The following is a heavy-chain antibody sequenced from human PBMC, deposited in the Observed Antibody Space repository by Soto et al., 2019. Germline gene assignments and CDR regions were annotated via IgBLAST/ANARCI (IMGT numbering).Heavy chain of an antibody. D-gene: IGHD3-22*01. J-gene: IGHJ5*02. Sequence: SETLSLTCAVSGGSISSGGYSWSWIRQPPGKGLEWIGYIYHSGSTYYNPSLKSRVTISVDRSKNQFSLKLSSVTAADTAVYYCARVKDYSDSSGYHNWFDPWGQGTLVSVSS. CDR1: GGSISSGGYS. CDR3: ARVKDYSDSSGYHNWFDP. CDR2: IYHSGST. V-gene: IGHV4-30-2*01.